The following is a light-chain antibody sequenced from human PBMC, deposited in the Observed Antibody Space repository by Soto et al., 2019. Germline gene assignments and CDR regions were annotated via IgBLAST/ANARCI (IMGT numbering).Light chain of an antibody. V-gene: IGKV3-15*01. J-gene: IGKJ2*01. CDR2: GAS. CDR1: QSVSSN. Sequence: EIVMTQSPATLAVSPGERAALSCRASQSVSSNFAWYQQKPGQAPRLLIDGASSRATGTPARCSGSGSGTEFTLTISSLQPVDFVVYYYQLYNIWPYTFGLGTNLEMK. CDR3: QLYNIWPYT.